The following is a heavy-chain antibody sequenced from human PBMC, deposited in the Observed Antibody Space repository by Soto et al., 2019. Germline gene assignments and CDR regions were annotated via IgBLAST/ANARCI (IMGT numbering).Heavy chain of an antibody. D-gene: IGHD2-2*01. J-gene: IGHJ4*02. CDR3: ARFSIVVVPAANVFDY. Sequence: LSLTCAVYGGSFSGYYWSWIRQPPGKGLEWIGEINHSGNTNYNPSLKSRVTISVDTSKNQFSLKLSSVTAADTAVYYCARFSIVVVPAANVFDYWGQGTLVTVSS. CDR1: GGSFSGYY. V-gene: IGHV4-34*01. CDR2: INHSGNT.